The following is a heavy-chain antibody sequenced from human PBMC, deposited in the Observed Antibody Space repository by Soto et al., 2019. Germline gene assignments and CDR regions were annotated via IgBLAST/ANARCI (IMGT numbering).Heavy chain of an antibody. J-gene: IGHJ3*02. D-gene: IGHD3-16*02. CDR2: INHSGST. CDR3: ARASLYRSRVDI. V-gene: IGHV4-59*12. CDR1: GGSISSYY. Sequence: SETLSLTCTVSGGSISSYYWSWIRQPPGKGLEWIGYINHSGSTNYNPSLKSRVTISVDTSKNQFSLKLSSVTAGDTAVYYCARASLYRSRVDIWGQGTMVTVSS.